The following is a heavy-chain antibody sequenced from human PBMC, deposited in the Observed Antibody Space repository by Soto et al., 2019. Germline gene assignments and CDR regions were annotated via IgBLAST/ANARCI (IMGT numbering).Heavy chain of an antibody. D-gene: IGHD2-8*02. Sequence: ETLSLTCTVSGASITGSFFWSWIRQPAGKGLEWIGRFSLSGTTNYNPSLRSRVTMSADVSKNQFPLRLTSVTAADTALYYCARGMTPPGAPAWYYFDSWGQGTLVTVSS. V-gene: IGHV4-4*07. CDR1: GASITGSFF. CDR2: FSLSGTT. CDR3: ARGMTPPGAPAWYYFDS. J-gene: IGHJ4*02.